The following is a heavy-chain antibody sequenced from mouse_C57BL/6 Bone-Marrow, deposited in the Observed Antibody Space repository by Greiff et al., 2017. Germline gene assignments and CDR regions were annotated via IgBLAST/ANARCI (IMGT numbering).Heavy chain of an antibody. CDR1: GYSITSDY. CDR3: ARYPIYDGYPHWYFDV. CDR2: ISYSGST. J-gene: IGHJ1*03. D-gene: IGHD2-3*01. Sequence: EVQLQQSGPGLAKPSQTLSLTCSVTGYSITSDYWNWIRKFPGNKLEYMGYISYSGSTYYNPSLKSRISITRDTSKNQYYLQLNSVTTEDTATYYCARYPIYDGYPHWYFDVWGTGTTVTVSS. V-gene: IGHV3-8*01.